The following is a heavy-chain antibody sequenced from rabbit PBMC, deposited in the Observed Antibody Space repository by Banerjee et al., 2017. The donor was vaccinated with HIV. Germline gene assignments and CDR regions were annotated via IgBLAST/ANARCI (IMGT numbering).Heavy chain of an antibody. CDR3: ARDKVVTTYYFDL. J-gene: IGHJ4*01. CDR2: IYAGRGGAT. Sequence: QEQLEESGGDLVKPGASLTLTCTASGFSFSGNYYMCWVRQAPGKGLEWIACIYAGRGGATWYATWAKGRFTISKTSSTTVTLQMTSLTAADTATYFCARDKVVTTYYFDLWGPGTLVTVS. D-gene: IGHD1-1*01. CDR1: GFSFSGNYY. V-gene: IGHV1S45*01.